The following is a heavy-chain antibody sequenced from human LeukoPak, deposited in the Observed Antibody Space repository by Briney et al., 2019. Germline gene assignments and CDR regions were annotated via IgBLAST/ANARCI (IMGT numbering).Heavy chain of an antibody. J-gene: IGHJ6*03. D-gene: IGHD1-26*01. CDR3: AREKKRVGAASYYYYYMDV. CDR1: GGSISSYY. V-gene: IGHV4-59*01. Sequence: SETLSLTCTVSGGSISSYYWSWIRQPPGKGLEWIGYIYYSGSTNYNPSLKSRVTISVDTSKNQFSLKLSSVTAADTAVYYCAREKKRVGAASYYYYYMDVWGKGTTVTISS. CDR2: IYYSGST.